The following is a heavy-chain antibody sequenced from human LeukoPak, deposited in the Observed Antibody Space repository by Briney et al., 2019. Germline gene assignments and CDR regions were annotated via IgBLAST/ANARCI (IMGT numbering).Heavy chain of an antibody. V-gene: IGHV4-34*01. D-gene: IGHD3-10*01. J-gene: IGHJ6*03. CDR2: VNESGGT. CDR3: AREGKITMVRGVIRYYYMDV. Sequence: SETLSLTCAVYIDSFSNYHWNWIRQTPAKGMEWIGEVNESGGTNISPSLKSRVTISVDTSKNQFSLKLSSVTAADTAVYYCAREGKITMVRGVIRYYYMDVWGKGTTVTISS. CDR1: IDSFSNYH.